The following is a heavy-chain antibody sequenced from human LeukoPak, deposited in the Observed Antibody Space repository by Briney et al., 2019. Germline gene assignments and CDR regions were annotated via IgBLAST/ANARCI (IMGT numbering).Heavy chain of an antibody. J-gene: IGHJ5*02. Sequence: PGGSLRLSCAASGFIFSSYSMNWVRQAPGKGLEWLSFISSGSVTIYYTDSVKGRFTISRDNAKNSLYLQMNSLRAEDTAVYYCARDKIPSAGTPRGFDPWGQGTLVTVSS. CDR2: ISSGSVTI. D-gene: IGHD6-13*01. V-gene: IGHV3-48*01. CDR3: ARDKIPSAGTPRGFDP. CDR1: GFIFSSYS.